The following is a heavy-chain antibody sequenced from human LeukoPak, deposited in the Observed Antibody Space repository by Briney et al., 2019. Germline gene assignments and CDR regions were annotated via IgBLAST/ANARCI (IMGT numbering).Heavy chain of an antibody. D-gene: IGHD2-21*02. CDR2: LGADGYTT. CDR3: AREAPCGTDCSFYQDF. V-gene: IGHV3-74*03. J-gene: IGHJ4*02. Sequence: GGSLRLSCAVSGFPLTNYAMHWVRQAPGMGPLWLSRLGADGYTTTYADSVEGRFTISRDDAQNTLYLRMFSLRADDTAVYYCAREAPCGTDCSFYQDFWGQGTLVTVSS. CDR1: GFPLTNYA.